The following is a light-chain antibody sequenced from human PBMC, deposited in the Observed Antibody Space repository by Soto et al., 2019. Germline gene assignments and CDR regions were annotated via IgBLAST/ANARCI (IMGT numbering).Light chain of an antibody. CDR1: SSDVGGYNY. CDR2: EVS. CDR3: SSYTSSSTLV. V-gene: IGLV2-8*01. J-gene: IGLJ1*01. Sequence: LTQPPSASGSPGQSVTISCTGTSSDVGGYNYVSWYQQHPGKAPKLMIYEVSQRPSGVPDRFSGSKSGNTASLTVSGLQAEDEADYYCSSYTSSSTLVFGTGTKVTVL.